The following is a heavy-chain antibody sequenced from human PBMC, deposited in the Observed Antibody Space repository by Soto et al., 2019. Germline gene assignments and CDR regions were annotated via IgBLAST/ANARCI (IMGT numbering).Heavy chain of an antibody. Sequence: QITLKESGPTLVKPTQTLTLTCTFSGFSLSTSGMGVGWIRQPPGKALEWLALIYWDDDKRYSPSLKSRLTTTNHTSKTQVVLTMTNMAPVDTATYYCAHYSSTCSFDYWGQGTLVTVSS. CDR3: AHYSSTCSFDY. CDR2: IYWDDDK. CDR1: GFSLSTSGMG. J-gene: IGHJ4*02. D-gene: IGHD6-13*01. V-gene: IGHV2-5*02.